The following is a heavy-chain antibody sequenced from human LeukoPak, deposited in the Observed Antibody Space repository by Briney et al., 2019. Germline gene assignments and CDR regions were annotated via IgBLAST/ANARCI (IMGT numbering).Heavy chain of an antibody. CDR3: AKESLLLRGPLLIYYFDF. V-gene: IGHV3-21*04. D-gene: IGHD3-10*01. Sequence: GVSLRLSCEVSGFTFSSYSMNWVRQAPGKGLEWVSSISSSSSYIYHADSVKGRFTISRDNAKNSLYLQMNSLRAEDTAIYYCAKESLLLRGPLLIYYFDFWGQGTLVTVSS. CDR2: ISSSSSYI. CDR1: GFTFSSYS. J-gene: IGHJ4*02.